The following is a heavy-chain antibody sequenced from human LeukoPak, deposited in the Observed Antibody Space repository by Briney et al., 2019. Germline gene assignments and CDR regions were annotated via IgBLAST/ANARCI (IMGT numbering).Heavy chain of an antibody. V-gene: IGHV3-23*01. D-gene: IGHD2-21*01. CDR3: AKWGVVIRVFLVGFHKEAYYFDS. Sequence: PGGSLRLSCAVSGITLSNYGVSWVRQAPGKGLEWVAGLSGSGGGTNYADSVQGRFTISRDNPKNTLYLQMNSLRAEDTAVYFCAKWGVVIRVFLVGFHKEAYYFDSWGQGALVTVSS. CDR1: GITLSNYG. J-gene: IGHJ4*02. CDR2: LSGSGGGT.